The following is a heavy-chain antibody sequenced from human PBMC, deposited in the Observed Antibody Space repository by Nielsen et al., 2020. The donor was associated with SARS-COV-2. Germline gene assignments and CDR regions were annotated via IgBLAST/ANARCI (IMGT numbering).Heavy chain of an antibody. J-gene: IGHJ4*02. Sequence: GGSPRLSCAASGFTFSDYYMSWIRQAPGKGLEWVSYISSSSIIYYADSVRGRFTISRDNAKSSLYLQMNSLRAEDTAVYYCARYRAQGFMGFDNWGQGTLVTVSS. D-gene: IGHD3-16*01. CDR2: ISSSSII. CDR3: ARYRAQGFMGFDN. V-gene: IGHV3-11*01. CDR1: GFTFSDYY.